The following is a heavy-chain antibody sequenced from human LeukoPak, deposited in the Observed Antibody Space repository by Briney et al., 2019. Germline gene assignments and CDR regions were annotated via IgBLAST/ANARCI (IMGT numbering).Heavy chain of an antibody. CDR3: AREEVRGLPSDYWFDP. CDR2: ISSSGST. CDR1: GDSISSGDYY. D-gene: IGHD3-10*01. Sequence: PSQTLSLTCTVSGDSISSGDYYWSWIRQPAGKGLEWIGRISSSGSTNYTPSLKSRVTISVDTSKNQFSLKLSSVTAADTAVYYCAREEVRGLPSDYWFDPWGPGTLVTVSS. J-gene: IGHJ5*02. V-gene: IGHV4-61*02.